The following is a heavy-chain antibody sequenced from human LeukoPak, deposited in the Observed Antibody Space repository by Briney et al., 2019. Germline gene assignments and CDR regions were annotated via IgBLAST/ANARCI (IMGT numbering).Heavy chain of an antibody. CDR3: ARDSGGYGSGSYYNWFDP. V-gene: IGHV4-39*02. CDR2: IYYSGST. D-gene: IGHD3-10*01. CDR1: GGSISSSSYY. J-gene: IGHJ5*02. Sequence: SETLSLTCTVSGGSISSSSYYWGWIRQPPGKGLEWIGSIYYSGSTYYNPSLKSRVTISVDTSKNQFSLKLSSVTAADTAVYYCARDSGGYGSGSYYNWFDPWGQGTLVTVSS.